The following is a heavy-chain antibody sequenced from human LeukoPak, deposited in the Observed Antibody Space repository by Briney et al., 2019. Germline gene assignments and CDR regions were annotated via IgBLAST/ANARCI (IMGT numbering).Heavy chain of an antibody. CDR1: GFTFSDYY. D-gene: IGHD6-6*01. CDR2: ISSSGSTI. J-gene: IGHJ3*02. CDR3: ARDSAYSSSPGAFDI. V-gene: IGHV3-11*01. Sequence: GGSLRLSCAASGFTFSDYYMSRIRQAPGKGLEWVSYISSSGSTIYYADSVKGRFTISRDNAKNSLYLQMNSLRAEDTAVYYCARDSAYSSSPGAFDIWGQGTMVTVSS.